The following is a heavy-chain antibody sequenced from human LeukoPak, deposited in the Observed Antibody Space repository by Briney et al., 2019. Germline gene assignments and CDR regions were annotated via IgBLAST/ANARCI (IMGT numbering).Heavy chain of an antibody. CDR1: GYTFTSYG. V-gene: IGHV1-18*04. CDR2: ISAYNGNT. CDR3: ARDDYPTHPGDY. D-gene: IGHD4-11*01. J-gene: IGHJ4*02. Sequence: ASVKVSCKASGYTFTSYGISWVRQAPGQGLEWMGWISAYNGNTNYAQKHQGRVTMTTDTSTSTAYMELRSLRSDDTAVYYCARDDYPTHPGDYWGQGTLVTVSS.